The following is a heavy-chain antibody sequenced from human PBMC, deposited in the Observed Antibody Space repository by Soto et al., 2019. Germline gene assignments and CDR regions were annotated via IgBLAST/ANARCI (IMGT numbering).Heavy chain of an antibody. V-gene: IGHV3-21*01. CDR3: AREKGGGMDV. J-gene: IGHJ6*02. CDR2: ISSSSSYT. Sequence: PGGFLSLSCPASGLTFRRDAMSWVRQAPGKGLEWVSAISSSSSYTNYADSVKGRFTISRDNAKNSLYLQMNSLRAEDTAVYYCAREKGGGMDVWGQGTTVTDSS. CDR1: GLTFRRDA.